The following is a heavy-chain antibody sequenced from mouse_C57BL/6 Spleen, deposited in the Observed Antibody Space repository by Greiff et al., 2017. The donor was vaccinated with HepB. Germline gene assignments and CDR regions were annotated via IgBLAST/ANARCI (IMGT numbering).Heavy chain of an antibody. CDR1: GYTFTSYW. J-gene: IGHJ4*01. CDR2: IDPSDSYT. V-gene: IGHV1-50*01. CDR3: ARRRSNGNLSYYDMDY. D-gene: IGHD2-1*01. Sequence: QVQLQQPGAELVKPGASVKLSCKASGYTFTSYWMQWVKQRPGQGLEWIGEIDPSDSYTNYNQKFKGKATLTVDTSSSTAYMQLSSLTSGDSAVYYCARRRSNGNLSYYDMDYWGQGTSVTVSS.